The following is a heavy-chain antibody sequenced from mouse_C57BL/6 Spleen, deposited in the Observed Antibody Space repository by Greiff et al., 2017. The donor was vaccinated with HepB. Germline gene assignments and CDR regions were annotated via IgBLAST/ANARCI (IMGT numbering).Heavy chain of an antibody. CDR2: IHPNSGST. J-gene: IGHJ1*03. CDR1: GYTFTSYW. V-gene: IGHV1-64*01. Sequence: QVQLQQPGAELVKPGASVKLSCKASGYTFTSYWMHWVKQRPGQGLEGIGMIHPNSGSTNYNEKFKSKATLTVDKSSSTAYMQLSSLTSEDSAVYYCARGDLHWYFDVWGTGTTVTVSS. CDR3: ARGDLHWYFDV.